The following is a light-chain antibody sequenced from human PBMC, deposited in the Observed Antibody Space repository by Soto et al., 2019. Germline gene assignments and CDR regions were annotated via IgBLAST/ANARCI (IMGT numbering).Light chain of an antibody. V-gene: IGKV3-11*01. CDR2: LTS. CDR1: QSVSSN. CDR3: QQRGSWPIT. J-gene: IGKJ5*01. Sequence: EIVMTQSPATLSVSPGERATLSCRASQSVSSNLAWYQQKPGQAPRLLIYLTSNRAAGIPARFSGSGSGTDFTLTISDVEPEDFAVYYCQQRGSWPITFGQGTRLEIK.